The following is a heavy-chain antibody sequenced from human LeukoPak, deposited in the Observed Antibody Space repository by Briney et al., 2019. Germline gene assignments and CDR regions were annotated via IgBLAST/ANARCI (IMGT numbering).Heavy chain of an antibody. Sequence: GESLKISCKGSGYSFAINWIGWVREMPGKGLEWMGVIYPGDSDTRYSPSCQGQVTISADMSINTAYLQWSSLKASDTAMYYCARSSDYVFDYWGQGTLVTVSS. CDR1: GYSFAINW. D-gene: IGHD4-17*01. V-gene: IGHV5-51*01. J-gene: IGHJ4*02. CDR3: ARSSDYVFDY. CDR2: IYPGDSDT.